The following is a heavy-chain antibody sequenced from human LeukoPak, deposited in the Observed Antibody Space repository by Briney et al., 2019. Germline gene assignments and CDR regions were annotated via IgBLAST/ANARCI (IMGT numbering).Heavy chain of an antibody. V-gene: IGHV3-23*01. Sequence: GGTLRLSCAASGFTFSSYGMSWVRQAPGKGLEWVSAISGSGGSTYYADSVKGRFTISRDNSKNTLYLQMNSLRAEDTAVYYCAKAWYYDSSGYVFFDYWGQGTLVTVSS. J-gene: IGHJ4*02. CDR3: AKAWYYDSSGYVFFDY. D-gene: IGHD3-22*01. CDR1: GFTFSSYG. CDR2: ISGSGGST.